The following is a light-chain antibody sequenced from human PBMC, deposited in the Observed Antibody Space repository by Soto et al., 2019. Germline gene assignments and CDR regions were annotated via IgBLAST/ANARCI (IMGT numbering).Light chain of an antibody. Sequence: QSALTQPASVSGSPGQSITISCTGTSSDVGAYDFVSWYQHSPGKAPKLVTFDVTHRPPGISDRFSGSKSANTASLTISGLQAADEAFYYFSSYTTRSTLVFGGGTKVTVL. J-gene: IGLJ1*01. CDR3: SSYTTRSTLV. CDR2: DVT. V-gene: IGLV2-14*01. CDR1: SSDVGAYDF.